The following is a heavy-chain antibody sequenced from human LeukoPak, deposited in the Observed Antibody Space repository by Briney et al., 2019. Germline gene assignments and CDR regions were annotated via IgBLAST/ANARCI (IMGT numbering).Heavy chain of an antibody. CDR3: ARRYLTYYYDSSGPFDY. V-gene: IGHV3-48*04. CDR2: ISSSSSTI. CDR1: GFTFSSYS. D-gene: IGHD3-22*01. J-gene: IGHJ4*02. Sequence: GGSLRLSCAASGFTFSSYSMNWVRQAPGKGLEWVSYISSSSSTIYYADSVKGRFTISRDNAKNSLYLQMNSLRAEDTAVYYCARRYLTYYYDSSGPFDYWGQGTLVTVSS.